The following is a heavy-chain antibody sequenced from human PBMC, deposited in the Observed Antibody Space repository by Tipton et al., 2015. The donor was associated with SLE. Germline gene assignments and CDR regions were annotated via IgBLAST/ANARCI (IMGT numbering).Heavy chain of an antibody. V-gene: IGHV4-34*09. D-gene: IGHD5-12*01. J-gene: IGHJ4*02. CDR2: VNHRGII. Sequence: TLSLTCAVNGGSLSGSLRGNDWSWIRQSPGKGLEWMGEVNHRGIINHNPSLKSRLGISIDTSRNRFSLSLRFATAADTAMYFCARGGVGGYDYFDYWGQGALVTVSS. CDR1: GGSLSGSLRGND. CDR3: ARGGVGGYDYFDY.